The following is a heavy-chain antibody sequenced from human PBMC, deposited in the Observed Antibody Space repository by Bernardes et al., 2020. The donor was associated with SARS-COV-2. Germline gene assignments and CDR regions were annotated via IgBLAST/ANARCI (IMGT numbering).Heavy chain of an antibody. Sequence: GGSLRLSCEASGFSFSSYSMNWVRQAPGKGLEWVSYISTGSSTTSYADSVKGRFTISRDNAKNTLYLQMSSLRAEDTAVYYCARSYNYGSGSYAFDIWGQGTMVTVSS. CDR2: ISTGSSTT. CDR3: ARSYNYGSGSYAFDI. J-gene: IGHJ3*02. CDR1: GFSFSSYS. D-gene: IGHD3-10*01. V-gene: IGHV3-48*04.